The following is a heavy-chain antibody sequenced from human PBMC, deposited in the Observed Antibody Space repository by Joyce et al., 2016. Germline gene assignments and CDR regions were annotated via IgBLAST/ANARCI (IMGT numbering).Heavy chain of an antibody. CDR3: ARNGAYSQDS. CDR1: GGSISSAHW. J-gene: IGHJ5*01. V-gene: IGHV4-4*02. CDR2: IYLGGIT. D-gene: IGHD5-12*01. Sequence: QVQLQESGPGLVKPSGTLSLTCAVSGGSISSAHWWSWVRQPPGKGLEWIGEIYLGGITTYSPSLKSRVTISVDKSKNQLSLKMNSVTAADTAVYYCARNGAYSQDSWGQGTLVTVSS.